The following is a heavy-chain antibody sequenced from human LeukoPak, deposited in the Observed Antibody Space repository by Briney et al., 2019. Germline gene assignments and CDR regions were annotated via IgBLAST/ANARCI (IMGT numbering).Heavy chain of an antibody. CDR1: GGSISSYY. CDR2: IYYSGST. CDR3: ARVSYSSGWYDDYFDY. D-gene: IGHD6-19*01. Sequence: PSETLSLTCTVSGGSISSYYWSWIRQPPGKGLEWIGYIYYSGSTNYNPSLKSRVTISVDTSKNQFSLKLSSVTAADTAAYYCARVSYSSGWYDDYFDYWGQGTLVTVSS. V-gene: IGHV4-59*01. J-gene: IGHJ4*02.